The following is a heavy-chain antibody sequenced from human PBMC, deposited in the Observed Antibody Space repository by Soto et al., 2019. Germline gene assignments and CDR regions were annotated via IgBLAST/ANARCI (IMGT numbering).Heavy chain of an antibody. V-gene: IGHV1-8*01. CDR3: ARLVIGTLRYFDWFSGYGMDV. CDR2: MNPNSGNT. D-gene: IGHD3-9*01. Sequence: GASVKVSCKASGYTFTSYDINWVRQATGQGLEWMGWMNPNSGNTGYAQKFQGRVTMTRNTSISTAYMELSSLRSEDTAVYYCARLVIGTLRYFDWFSGYGMDVWGQGTSVTVSS. CDR1: GYTFTSYD. J-gene: IGHJ6*02.